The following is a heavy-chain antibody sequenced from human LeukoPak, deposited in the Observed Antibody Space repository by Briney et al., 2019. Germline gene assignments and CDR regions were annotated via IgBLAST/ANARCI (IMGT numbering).Heavy chain of an antibody. CDR1: GFTFSSYG. J-gene: IGHJ6*02. CDR2: ISYDGSNK. V-gene: IGHV3-30*18. D-gene: IGHD3-10*01. Sequence: GGSLRLSCAASGFTFSSYGMHWVRQAPGKGLEWVAVISYDGSNKYYADSVKGRFTISRDNSKNTLYLQMNSLRAEDTAVYYCAKDLVSGSVRGVLYYYYGMDVWGQGTTVTVSS. CDR3: AKDLVSGSVRGVLYYYYGMDV.